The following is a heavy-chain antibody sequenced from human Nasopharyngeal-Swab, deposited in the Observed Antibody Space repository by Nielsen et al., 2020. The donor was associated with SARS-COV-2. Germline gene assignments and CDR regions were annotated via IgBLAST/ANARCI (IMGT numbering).Heavy chain of an antibody. CDR3: EGIWSSNDAFDI. CDR2: ISGDGSAT. CDR1: GFTFSSYW. V-gene: IGHV3-74*01. Sequence: GGSLRLSCVASGFTFSSYWMNWVRQVPGKGLVWVSRISGDGSATTYADSVQGRFTISRDNARNTVFLQMDSLSEEDTAVYYCEGIWSSNDAFDIWGQGTMVTVSS. D-gene: IGHD2-15*01. J-gene: IGHJ3*02.